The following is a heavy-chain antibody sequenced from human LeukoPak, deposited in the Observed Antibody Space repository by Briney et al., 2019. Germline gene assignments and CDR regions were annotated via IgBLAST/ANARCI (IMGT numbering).Heavy chain of an antibody. V-gene: IGHV3-15*01. CDR1: GFTFSNAW. CDR2: IRSKTDGGTT. CDR3: TTDWYYY. D-gene: IGHD6-13*01. J-gene: IGHJ4*02. Sequence: PGGSLRLSCAASGFTFSNAWMSWGRRAPGKGLEGVGRIRSKTDGGTTDYAAPVNGRFTISSDDSQTTLYLQMNSVKTEDTAVYYCTTDWYYYWGQGTLVTVSS.